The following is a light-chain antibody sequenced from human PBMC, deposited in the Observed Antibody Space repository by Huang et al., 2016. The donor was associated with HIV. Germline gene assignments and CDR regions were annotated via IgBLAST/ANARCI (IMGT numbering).Light chain of an antibody. Sequence: DIVMTQSPDSLAVPLGERATISRVSSQSVLYSANTKNLPMNCLAWYQKKPGQPPKRLIYWASSRATGVPDRCSGSGSGTDFTLTISSLQAEDVAVYYCQQHYSTPWTFGQGTKVEIK. J-gene: IGKJ1*01. CDR2: WAS. CDR1: QSVLYSANTKNLPMNC. CDR3: QQHYSTPWT. V-gene: IGKV4-1*01.